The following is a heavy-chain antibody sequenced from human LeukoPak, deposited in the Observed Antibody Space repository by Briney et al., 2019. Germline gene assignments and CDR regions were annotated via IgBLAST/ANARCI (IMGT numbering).Heavy chain of an antibody. CDR3: QAVVVPAAQGY. Sequence: GASVKVSCKASGYTFTSYDINWVRQATGQGLEWMGWMNPNSGNTGYAQKFQGRVTITRNTSISTAYMELSSLRSEDTAVYYCQAVVVPAAQGYWGQGTLVTVSS. CDR2: MNPNSGNT. V-gene: IGHV1-8*03. J-gene: IGHJ4*02. D-gene: IGHD2-2*01. CDR1: GYTFTSYD.